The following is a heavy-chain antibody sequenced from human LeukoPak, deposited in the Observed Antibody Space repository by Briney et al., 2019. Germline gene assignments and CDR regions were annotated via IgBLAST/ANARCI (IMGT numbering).Heavy chain of an antibody. CDR1: GFTFKIYS. V-gene: IGHV3-21*01. D-gene: IGHD6-19*01. J-gene: IGHJ4*02. Sequence: GGSLRLSCAASGFTFKIYSMNWVRQAPGKGLEWVASISSLSTYRYFADSVKGRFTVSRDNAKNSLYLEMNSLRAEDTAVYYCARAGTAVADNTDYWGQGTLVTVSS. CDR3: ARAGTAVADNTDY. CDR2: ISSLSTYR.